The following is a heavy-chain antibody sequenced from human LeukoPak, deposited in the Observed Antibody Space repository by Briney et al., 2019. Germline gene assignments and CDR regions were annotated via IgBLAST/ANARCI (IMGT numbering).Heavy chain of an antibody. V-gene: IGHV3-7*01. CDR1: GFAFSNYW. CDR2: IKEDGSEK. Sequence: GGSLRLSCAASGFAFSNYWMSWVGQAPGKGLEWVANIKEDGSEKYYVDSVKGRFTISRDNAKNSLFLQVNSLRAEDTAVYYCARGHYVWGSYRYNDAFDIWGQGTMVTVSS. J-gene: IGHJ3*02. CDR3: ARGHYVWGSYRYNDAFDI. D-gene: IGHD3-16*02.